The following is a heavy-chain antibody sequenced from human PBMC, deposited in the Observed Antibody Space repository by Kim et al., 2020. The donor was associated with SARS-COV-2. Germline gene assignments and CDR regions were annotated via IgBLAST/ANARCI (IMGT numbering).Heavy chain of an antibody. CDR2: ISSSGTTI. CDR1: GFTFSSYE. D-gene: IGHD1-26*01. CDR3: ARGLAQWATPYYFDY. V-gene: IGHV3-48*03. J-gene: IGHJ4*02. Sequence: GGSLRLSCAASGFTFSSYEMNWVRQAPGKGLEWVSYISSSGTTIYYADSVKSRFSVSRDNAKNSLYLQMNSLRAEDTAVYYCARGLAQWATPYYFDYWGQGTLVTVSS.